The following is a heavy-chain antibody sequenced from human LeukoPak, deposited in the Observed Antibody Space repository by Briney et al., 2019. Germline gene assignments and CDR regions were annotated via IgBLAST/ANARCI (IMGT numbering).Heavy chain of an antibody. Sequence: GGSLRLSCAASGFTFSNYAMHWVRQAPGKGLEWVSVIYSGGSTYYADSVKGRFTISRDNSKNTLYLQMNSLRAEDTAVYYCAKDRLRYCSSGSCYSPVDYWGQGTLVTVSS. D-gene: IGHD2-15*01. CDR2: IYSGGST. J-gene: IGHJ4*02. CDR1: GFTFSNYA. CDR3: AKDRLRYCSSGSCYSPVDY. V-gene: IGHV3-23*03.